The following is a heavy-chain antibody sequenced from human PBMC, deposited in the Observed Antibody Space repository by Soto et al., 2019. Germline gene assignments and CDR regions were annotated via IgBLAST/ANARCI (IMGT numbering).Heavy chain of an antibody. CDR2: IYYSGST. D-gene: IGHD5-12*01. J-gene: IGHJ4*02. Sequence: SETLSLTCTVSGGSISSHYWNWIRQPPGKGLEWIGYIYYSGSTNYNPSLKSRVTISVDTSKNQFSLKLNSVTAADTAVYYCARDSNSGYDYWGQGTLVTVSS. CDR1: GGSISSHY. CDR3: ARDSNSGYDY. V-gene: IGHV4-59*11.